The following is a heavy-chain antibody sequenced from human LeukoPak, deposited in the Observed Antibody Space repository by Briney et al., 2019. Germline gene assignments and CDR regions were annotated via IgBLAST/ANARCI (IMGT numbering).Heavy chain of an antibody. D-gene: IGHD2-2*01. CDR1: GGSFSGYY. V-gene: IGHV4-34*01. CDR2: INHSGST. Sequence: SETLSLTCAVYGGSFSGYYWSWIRQPPGKGLEWIGEINHSGSTNYNPSLKSRVTISVDTSKNQFSLKLSSVTAADTAVYYCARGPDIVVVLAAKRGNWFDPWGQGTLVTVSS. J-gene: IGHJ5*02. CDR3: ARGPDIVVVLAAKRGNWFDP.